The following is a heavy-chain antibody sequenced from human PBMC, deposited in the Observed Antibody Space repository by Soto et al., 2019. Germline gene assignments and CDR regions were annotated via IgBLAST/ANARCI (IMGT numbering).Heavy chain of an antibody. CDR1: GRSISRYY. CDR3: ARDLWGYCGTDCYPLDV. Sequence: PSETLSLTCTVSGRSISRYYWSWIRQPPGKGLEWIGYLYNTGSTIYNPSLKSRVTISVDTSKNQFSLKLNSLTAADTAVYYCARDLWGYCGTDCYPLDVWGQGTTVTVSS. CDR2: LYNTGST. J-gene: IGHJ6*02. D-gene: IGHD2-21*02. V-gene: IGHV4-59*01.